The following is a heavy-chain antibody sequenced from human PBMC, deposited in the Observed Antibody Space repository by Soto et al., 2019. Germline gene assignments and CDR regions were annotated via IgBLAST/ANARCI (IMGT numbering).Heavy chain of an antibody. J-gene: IGHJ3*02. D-gene: IGHD3-22*01. Sequence: GGSLRLSCAASGFTVSSNYMSWVRQAPGKGLEWVSVIYSSGSTYYADSVKGRFTISRDNSKNTLYLQMNSLTAEDTAVYYCAVIAPGIVSTFSDAFDIWGQGTMVTVSS. CDR3: AVIAPGIVSTFSDAFDI. CDR1: GFTVSSNY. CDR2: IYSSGST. V-gene: IGHV3-66*01.